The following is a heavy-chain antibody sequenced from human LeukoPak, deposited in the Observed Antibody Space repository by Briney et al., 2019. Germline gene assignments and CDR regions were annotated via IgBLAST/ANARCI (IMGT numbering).Heavy chain of an antibody. V-gene: IGHV3-33*01. Sequence: GGSLGLSCAASGFTFSTYGMHWVRQAPGKGLEWVALIWYDGNNKYYADSVKGRFTISRDNSKNTLYLQMNSLRAEDTAVYYCARDWENYWGQGTLVTVSS. CDR2: IWYDGNNK. CDR1: GFTFSTYG. J-gene: IGHJ4*02. D-gene: IGHD1-26*01. CDR3: ARDWENY.